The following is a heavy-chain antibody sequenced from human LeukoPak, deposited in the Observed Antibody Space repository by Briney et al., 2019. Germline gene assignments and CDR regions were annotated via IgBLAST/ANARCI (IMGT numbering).Heavy chain of an antibody. Sequence: PSETLSLTCTVSGGSISSYYWSWIRQPPGKGLEWIGYIYYSGSTNYNPSLKSRVTISVDTSKNQFSLKLSSVTAADTAVYYCARGLGVGKYCSGGSCYVFDYWGQGTLVTVSS. J-gene: IGHJ4*02. CDR3: ARGLGVGKYCSGGSCYVFDY. CDR2: IYYSGST. CDR1: GGSISSYY. D-gene: IGHD2-15*01. V-gene: IGHV4-59*01.